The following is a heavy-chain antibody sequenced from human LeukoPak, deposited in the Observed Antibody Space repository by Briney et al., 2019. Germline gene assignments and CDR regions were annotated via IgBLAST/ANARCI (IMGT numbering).Heavy chain of an antibody. J-gene: IGHJ4*02. V-gene: IGHV3-48*01. CDR2: ISSGSSTI. D-gene: IGHD2-21*01. CDR1: GFTFSSYE. Sequence: GGSLRLSCAASGFTFSSYEMNWVRQAPGKGLEWVSYISSGSSTIYYADSVKGRFTISRDNAKNSLYLQMNNLRAEDTAVYYCARGRGGAGDYWGQGTLVTVSS. CDR3: ARGRGGAGDY.